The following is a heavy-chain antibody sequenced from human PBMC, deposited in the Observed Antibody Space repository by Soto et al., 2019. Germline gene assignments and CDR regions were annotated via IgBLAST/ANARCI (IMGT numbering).Heavy chain of an antibody. V-gene: IGHV3-30*03. D-gene: IGHD3-10*01. Sequence: GSLRLSCAASGFTFNNHGIHWVRQAPGKGLEWVAVISYDGSNKYYADSVKGRFTISRDNSKNTLYLQMNSLRAEDTAVYYCARDGRVLLWFGELSNFDYWGQGTLVTV. J-gene: IGHJ4*02. CDR2: ISYDGSNK. CDR1: GFTFNNHG. CDR3: ARDGRVLLWFGELSNFDY.